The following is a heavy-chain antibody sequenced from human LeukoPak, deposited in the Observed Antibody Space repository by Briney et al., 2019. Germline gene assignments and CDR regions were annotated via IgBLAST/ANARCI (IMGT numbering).Heavy chain of an antibody. CDR2: INHSGST. Sequence: SETLSLTCAVYGGSFSGYYWSWIRQPPGKGLEWIGEINHSGSTNYNPSLKSRVTISVDTSKNQFSPKLSSVTAADTAVYYCARVSLRPRGYSGYGVDYWGQGTLVTVSS. CDR1: GGSFSGYY. D-gene: IGHD5-12*01. CDR3: ARVSLRPRGYSGYGVDY. J-gene: IGHJ4*02. V-gene: IGHV4-34*01.